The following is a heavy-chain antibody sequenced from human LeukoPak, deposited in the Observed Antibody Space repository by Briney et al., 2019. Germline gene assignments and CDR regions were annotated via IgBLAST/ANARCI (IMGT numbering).Heavy chain of an antibody. CDR1: GGSISSSNW. D-gene: IGHD6-19*01. CDR3: ASADHYSSGWYYFDY. V-gene: IGHV4-4*02. CDR2: IYHSGST. J-gene: IGHJ4*02. Sequence: PSETLSLTCAVSGGSISSSNWWSWVRQPPGQGLEWIGEIYHSGSTNYNPSLKSRVTISVDKSKNQFSLKLSSVTAADTAVYYCASADHYSSGWYYFDYWGQGTLVTVSS.